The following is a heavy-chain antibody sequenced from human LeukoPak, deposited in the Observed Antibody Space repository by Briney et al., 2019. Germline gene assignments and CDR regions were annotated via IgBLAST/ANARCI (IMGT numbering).Heavy chain of an antibody. CDR1: GFTFSSYA. Sequence: EGSLRLSCTASGFTFSSYAMYWVRQAPGKGLEWVSGIFGSGGSTHYADSVKGRFTISRDNSKNTVYLQMNSLRAEDTAVYYCAKTTTGYSSGRFPGWPVDYWGQGTLVTVSS. D-gene: IGHD6-19*01. CDR3: AKTTTGYSSGRFPGWPVDY. CDR2: IFGSGGST. J-gene: IGHJ4*02. V-gene: IGHV3-23*01.